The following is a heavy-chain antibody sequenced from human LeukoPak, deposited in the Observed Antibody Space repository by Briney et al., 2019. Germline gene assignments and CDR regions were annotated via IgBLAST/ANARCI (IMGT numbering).Heavy chain of an antibody. CDR1: GYTLTELS. D-gene: IGHD4-17*01. Sequence: ASVKVSCKVSGYTLTELSMHWVRQAPGKGLEWMGGFDPEDGETIYAQKFQGRVTMTEDTSTDTAYMELSSLRSEDTAVYYCVTGETTVTTYFDYWGQGTLVTVSS. V-gene: IGHV1-24*01. CDR3: VTGETTVTTYFDY. CDR2: FDPEDGET. J-gene: IGHJ4*02.